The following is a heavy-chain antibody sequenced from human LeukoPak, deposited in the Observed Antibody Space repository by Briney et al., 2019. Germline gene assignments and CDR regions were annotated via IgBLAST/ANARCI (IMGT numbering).Heavy chain of an antibody. Sequence: PGGSLRLSCAASGITFSTYGMYWVRQAPGKGLEWVAVISYDGSNKYYADSVKGRFTISRDNSKNTLYLQMNSLRAEDTAVYYCARGGIAAAGTYYYYGMDVWGQGTTVTVSS. CDR2: ISYDGSNK. V-gene: IGHV3-30*03. J-gene: IGHJ6*02. CDR3: ARGGIAAAGTYYYYGMDV. CDR1: GITFSTYG. D-gene: IGHD6-13*01.